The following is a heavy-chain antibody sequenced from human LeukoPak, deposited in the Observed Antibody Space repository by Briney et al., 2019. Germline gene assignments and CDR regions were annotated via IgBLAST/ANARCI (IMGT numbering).Heavy chain of an antibody. J-gene: IGHJ6*03. CDR2: MNPNSGNT. Sequence: ASVKVSCKASGYTFTSYDINWVRQATGQGLEWMGWMNPNSGNTGYAQKFQGRVTITRNTSISTAYMELSSLRSEDTAVYYCARTSYYDFWSGYLDYYYMDVWGEGTTVTASS. D-gene: IGHD3-3*01. CDR3: ARTSYYDFWSGYLDYYYMDV. CDR1: GYTFTSYD. V-gene: IGHV1-8*03.